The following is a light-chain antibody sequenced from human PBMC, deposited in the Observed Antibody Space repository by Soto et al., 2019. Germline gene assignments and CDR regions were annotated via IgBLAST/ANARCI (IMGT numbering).Light chain of an antibody. CDR2: EVN. CDR3: TSYTSSRTVL. J-gene: IGLJ2*01. CDR1: SSDVGNYDR. Sequence: QSALTQPPSVSGSPGQSVTISCTGTSSDVGNYDRVSWYQQPPGTAPKLVIYEVNNRPSGVPDRFSGSKSGNTASLTISGLQTEDEGDYFCTSYTSSRTVLFGGGTKVTVL. V-gene: IGLV2-18*02.